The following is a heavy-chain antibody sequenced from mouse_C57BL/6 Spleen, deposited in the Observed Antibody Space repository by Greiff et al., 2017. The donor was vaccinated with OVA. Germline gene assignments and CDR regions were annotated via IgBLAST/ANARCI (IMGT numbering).Heavy chain of an antibody. D-gene: IGHD1-1*01. Sequence: EVHLVESGGGLVKPGGSLKLSCAASGFTFSDYGMHWVRQAPEKGLEWVAYISSGSSTIYYADTVKGRFTISRDNAKNTLFLQMTSLRSEDTAMYYCARTHYYGSSYRGAMDYWGQGTSVTVSS. CDR2: ISSGSSTI. J-gene: IGHJ4*01. CDR1: GFTFSDYG. V-gene: IGHV5-17*01. CDR3: ARTHYYGSSYRGAMDY.